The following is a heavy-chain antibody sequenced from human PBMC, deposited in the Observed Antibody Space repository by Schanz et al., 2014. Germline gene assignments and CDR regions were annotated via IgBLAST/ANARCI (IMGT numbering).Heavy chain of an antibody. CDR3: AKGRFGELSAFDI. V-gene: IGHV3-48*01. CDR1: GFTFSSYS. Sequence: EVQLVESGGGLVQPGGSLRLSCAASGFTFSSYSMNWVRQAPGKGLEWVSYISSASSTINYADSVKGRFTISRDNAKNSLYLEMNSLRAEDTALYYCAKGRFGELSAFDIWGQGTMVTVSS. D-gene: IGHD3-10*01. CDR2: ISSASSTI. J-gene: IGHJ3*02.